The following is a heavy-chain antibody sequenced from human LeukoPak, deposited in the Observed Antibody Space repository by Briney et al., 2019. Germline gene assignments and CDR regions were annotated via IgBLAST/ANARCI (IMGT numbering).Heavy chain of an antibody. D-gene: IGHD1-26*01. V-gene: IGHV1-18*01. Sequence: GASVTLSFTSSASTFNSYGIYWGRQAPGPGHEWMGWISVYNGQTNDAHKFQGRVTMTTDTSTRTVYMKLRSLRSDDTAVYYSARDSGWELQHFYFDHWGQGTLVTVSA. CDR2: ISVYNGQT. CDR1: ASTFNSYG. CDR3: ARDSGWELQHFYFDH. J-gene: IGHJ4*02.